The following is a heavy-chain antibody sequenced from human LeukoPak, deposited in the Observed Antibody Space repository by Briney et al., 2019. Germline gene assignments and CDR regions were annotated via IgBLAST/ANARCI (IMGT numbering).Heavy chain of an antibody. Sequence: PGGSLRLSCTASGFTFSSYWMNWVRQAPGKGLEWVSFISSSSNYLYYADSVKGRFTISRDNAKSSLYLQMNSLRAEDTAVYYCARDVAARPRWFAPWGQGTLVTVSS. D-gene: IGHD6-6*01. CDR2: ISSSSNYL. J-gene: IGHJ5*02. CDR1: GFTFSSYW. CDR3: ARDVAARPRWFAP. V-gene: IGHV3-21*01.